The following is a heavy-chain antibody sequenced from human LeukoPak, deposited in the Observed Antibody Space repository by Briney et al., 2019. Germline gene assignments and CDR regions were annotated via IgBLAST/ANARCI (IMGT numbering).Heavy chain of an antibody. Sequence: PSETLSLTCTVSGGSISSYYWSWIRQPPGKGLEWIGYIYYSGSNNYNPSLKSRVTISVDTSKNQFSLKLSSVTAADTAVYHCARDRHYYDRYMDVWGKGTTVTVSS. J-gene: IGHJ6*03. CDR3: ARDRHYYDRYMDV. D-gene: IGHD3-22*01. V-gene: IGHV4-59*01. CDR1: GGSISSYY. CDR2: IYYSGSN.